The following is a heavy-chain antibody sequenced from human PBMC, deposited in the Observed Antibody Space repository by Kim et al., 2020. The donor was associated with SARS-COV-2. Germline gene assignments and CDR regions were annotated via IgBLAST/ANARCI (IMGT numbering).Heavy chain of an antibody. J-gene: IGHJ5*02. V-gene: IGHV4-31*03. CDR1: GGSISSGGYY. CDR2: IYYSGST. Sequence: SETLSLTCTVSGGSISSGGYYWSWIRQHPGKGLEWIGYIYYSGSTYYNPSLKSRVTISVDTSKNQFSLKLSSVTAADTAVYYCARDSRQLELPGWFDPWGQGTLVTVSS. CDR3: ARDSRQLELPGWFDP. D-gene: IGHD1-1*01.